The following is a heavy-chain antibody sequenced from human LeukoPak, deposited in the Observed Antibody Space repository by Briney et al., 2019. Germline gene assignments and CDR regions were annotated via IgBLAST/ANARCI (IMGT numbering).Heavy chain of an antibody. D-gene: IGHD3-16*01. J-gene: IGHJ5*02. CDR1: GGSISGYY. CDR3: ARLHASRAEEFDP. Sequence: SETLSPTCTVSGGSISGYYWSWIRQPPGKGLEWIGYIYSSGSASYNPSLTSRVTILVDTSKSQFSLTLTSVTAADTAVYYCARLHASRAEEFDPWGQGTLVTVSS. CDR2: IYSSGSA. V-gene: IGHV4-59*03.